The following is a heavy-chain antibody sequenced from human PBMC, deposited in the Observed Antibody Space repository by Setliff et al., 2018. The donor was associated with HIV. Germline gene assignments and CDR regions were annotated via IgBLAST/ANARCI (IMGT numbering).Heavy chain of an antibody. D-gene: IGHD6-19*01. Sequence: KSSETLSLTYTVSGDSISSTTYYWGWIRQPPGKGLEWIGSIYPSGSAFYNPSLKSPVTMSVDTSRNQFSLKLSSVTAADTAIYYCVRHGNQWLVTVDYWGQGTLVTVSS. CDR3: VRHGNQWLVTVDY. CDR1: GDSISSTTYY. V-gene: IGHV4-39*01. J-gene: IGHJ4*02. CDR2: IYPSGSA.